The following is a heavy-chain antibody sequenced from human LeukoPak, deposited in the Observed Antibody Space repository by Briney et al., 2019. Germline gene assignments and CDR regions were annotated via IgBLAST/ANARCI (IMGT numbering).Heavy chain of an antibody. CDR3: ASEPRLLDH. Sequence: GGSLRLSCAASGFTFSSYGMHWVRQAPGKGLEWVAVIWYDGSNKYYADSVEGRFTISRDNAKNFLYLQMNSLRAEDTAVYFCASEPRLLDHWGQGTLVTVSS. CDR2: IWYDGSNK. CDR1: GFTFSSYG. J-gene: IGHJ4*02. V-gene: IGHV3-33*01. D-gene: IGHD6-25*01.